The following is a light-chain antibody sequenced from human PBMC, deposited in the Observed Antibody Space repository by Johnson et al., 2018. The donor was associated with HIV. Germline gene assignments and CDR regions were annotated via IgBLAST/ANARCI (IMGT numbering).Light chain of an antibody. CDR3: GTWNSSLSAHDFV. J-gene: IGLJ1*01. CDR1: SSNIGNNY. Sequence: HSVLTQPPSVSAAPGQKVTISCSGSSSNIGNNYVSWYQQLPGTAPKVLIYDNNKRPSGIPDRFSGSKSDTSATLGITGLQTGDEADYYCGTWNSSLSAHDFVFGTGTKVTVL. V-gene: IGLV1-51*01. CDR2: DNN.